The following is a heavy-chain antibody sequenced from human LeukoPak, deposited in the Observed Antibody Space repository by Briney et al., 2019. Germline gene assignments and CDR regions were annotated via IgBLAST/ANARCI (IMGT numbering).Heavy chain of an antibody. CDR2: IYYTGNK. J-gene: IGHJ3*01. D-gene: IGHD2-2*01. CDR3: ARERPIDCTSTSCYFVSDL. V-gene: IGHV4-30-4*01. CDR1: GGSISSGDYY. Sequence: SETLSLTCSVSGGSISSGDYYWSWIRQPPGKGLEWIGYIYYTGNKYYNPSLKRRITISLDTSKNQLSLSLTSVTAADTAVYHCARERPIDCTSTSCYFVSDLWGQGTMVTVSS.